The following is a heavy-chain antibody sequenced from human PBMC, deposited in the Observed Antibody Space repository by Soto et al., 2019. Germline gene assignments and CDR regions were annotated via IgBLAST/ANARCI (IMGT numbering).Heavy chain of an antibody. J-gene: IGHJ4*02. Sequence: EVQLVESGGGLVQPGGSLRLSGPASGFTFSRSWMSWVRQTPGKRLEWVANINQDGSEKYYVDSVEGRFRISRDNAKNSLYLQVNSLRVEDTAVYYCANAGRWGQGTQVTVSS. V-gene: IGHV3-7*01. CDR2: INQDGSEK. CDR3: ANAGR. CDR1: GFTFSRSW.